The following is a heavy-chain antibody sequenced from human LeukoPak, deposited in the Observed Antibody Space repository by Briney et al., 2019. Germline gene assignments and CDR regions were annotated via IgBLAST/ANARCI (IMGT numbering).Heavy chain of an antibody. V-gene: IGHV3-21*01. CDR1: GFTFSTYS. Sequence: GESLKISCVAFGFTFSTYSMNWVRQAPGKGLEWVSSISSSSGYVYYADSVKGRFTISRDNAKNSLYLQMSSLRAEDTAVYYCARDGGYCSGGSCNNWFDPWGQGTLVTVSS. CDR2: ISSSSGYV. CDR3: ARDGGYCSGGSCNNWFDP. J-gene: IGHJ5*02. D-gene: IGHD2-15*01.